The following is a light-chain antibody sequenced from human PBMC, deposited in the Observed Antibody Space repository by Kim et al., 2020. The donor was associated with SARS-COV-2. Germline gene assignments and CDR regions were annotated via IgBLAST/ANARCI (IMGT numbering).Light chain of an antibody. CDR3: QQYYNWPPVT. CDR1: QPVSNK. CDR2: GIS. J-gene: IGKJ4*01. V-gene: IGKV3-15*01. Sequence: VAPGEGATLSGRASQPVSNKLAWYQLKPGQAPRLLIHGISTRATGVPARFSGSGSGTEFTLTISSRQFEDLAVYYCQQYYNWPPVTFGGGTKVEI.